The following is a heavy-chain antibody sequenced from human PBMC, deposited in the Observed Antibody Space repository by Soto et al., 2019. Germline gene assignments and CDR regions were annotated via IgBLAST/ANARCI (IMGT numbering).Heavy chain of an antibody. CDR2: IVPLFGTA. J-gene: IGHJ5*02. V-gene: IGHV1-69*12. CDR1: GGTFGNTA. CDR3: ARDGDPGYSFWSGPLGGGRFDH. D-gene: IGHD3-3*01. Sequence: QVQLVQSGAEVKEPGSSVNVSCKTSGGTFGNTAVTWVRQVPGQGLEWIGGIVPLFGTANYAQKFRGRVMITAAAASRTAYMDRSSLRSDDTAIYYCARDGDPGYSFWSGPLGGGRFDHWGQGTLVTVSS.